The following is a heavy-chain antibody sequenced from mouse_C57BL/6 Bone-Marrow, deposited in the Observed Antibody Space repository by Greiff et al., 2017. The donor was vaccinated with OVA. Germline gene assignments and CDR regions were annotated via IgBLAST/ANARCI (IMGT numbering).Heavy chain of an antibody. CDR1: GYTFTSYW. CDR3: ARGAYYSNGGCAY. D-gene: IGHD2-5*01. V-gene: IGHV1-69*01. Sequence: QVQLQQPGAELVMPGASVKLSCKASGYTFTSYWMHWVQQRPGQGLEWIGEIDPSDSYTNYNQKFKGKSTLTVDKSSSTAYMQLSSLTSEDSAVYYCARGAYYSNGGCAYWGQGTLVTVSA. CDR2: IDPSDSYT. J-gene: IGHJ3*01.